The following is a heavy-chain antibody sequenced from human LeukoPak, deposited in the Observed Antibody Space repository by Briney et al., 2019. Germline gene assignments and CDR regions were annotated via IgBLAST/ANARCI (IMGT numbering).Heavy chain of an antibody. V-gene: IGHV4-59*01. CDR1: GGSISSYY. CDR3: ASSSSGYSYGAHY. Sequence: SETLSLTCTVSGGSISSYYWSWIRQPLGKGLEWIGYIYYSGSTNYNPSLKSRVTISVDTSKNQFSLKLSSVTAADTAVYYCASSSSGYSYGAHYWGQGTLVTVSS. D-gene: IGHD5-18*01. CDR2: IYYSGST. J-gene: IGHJ4*02.